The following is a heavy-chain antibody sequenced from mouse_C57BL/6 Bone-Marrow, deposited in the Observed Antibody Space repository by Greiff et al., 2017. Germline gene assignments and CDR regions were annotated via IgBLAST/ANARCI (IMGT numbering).Heavy chain of an antibody. Sequence: VQLQQSGPELVKPGASVKMSCKASGYTFTDYNMHWVKQSHGKSLEWIGYINPNNGGTSYNQKFKGKATLTVNKSSSTAYMELLSLTSEDSAVYYCASYCGPYQGFAYWGQGTLVTVSA. V-gene: IGHV1-22*01. CDR1: GYTFTDYN. J-gene: IGHJ3*01. CDR2: INPNNGGT. CDR3: ASYCGPYQGFAY. D-gene: IGHD1-1*01.